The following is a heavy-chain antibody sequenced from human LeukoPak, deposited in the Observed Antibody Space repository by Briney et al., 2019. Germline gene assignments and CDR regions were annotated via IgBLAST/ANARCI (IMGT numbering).Heavy chain of an antibody. V-gene: IGHV4-39*07. CDR3: ASETYYYGSGSRYNGV. CDR1: GGSISSSRYF. J-gene: IGHJ6*04. D-gene: IGHD3-10*01. Sequence: PSETLSLTCTVSGGSISSSRYFWGWIRQPPGKGLEWIGNIHYNGDTYYNPSLKSRVTISVDTSKNQFSLKLTSVTAADTAVYYCASETYYYGSGSRYNGVWGKGTTVTVSS. CDR2: IHYNGDT.